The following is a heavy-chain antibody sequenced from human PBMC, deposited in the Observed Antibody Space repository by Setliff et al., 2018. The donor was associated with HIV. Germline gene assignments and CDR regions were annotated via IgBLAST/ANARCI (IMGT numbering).Heavy chain of an antibody. V-gene: IGHV4-34*01. CDR1: GGSFPAYY. CDR3: VRQHGDYAFGS. CDR2: INYSGDT. D-gene: IGHD4-17*01. J-gene: IGHJ5*01. Sequence: SETLSLTCAVYGGSFPAYYWNWVRQPPGKVLEWIGEINYSGDTTYNPSLKSRVSMFIDTPKKQFSLKVASVTAAYTAVYSCVRQHGDYAFGSWGQGTLVTVSS.